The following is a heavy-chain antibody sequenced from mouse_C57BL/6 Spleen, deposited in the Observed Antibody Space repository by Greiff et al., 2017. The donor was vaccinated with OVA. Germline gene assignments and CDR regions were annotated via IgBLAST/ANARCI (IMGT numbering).Heavy chain of an antibody. D-gene: IGHD2-4*01. CDR3: AYDYDGADY. V-gene: IGHV1-15*01. Sequence: QVQLQQSGAELVRPGASVTLSCKASGYTFTDYEMHWVKQTPVHGLEWIGAIDPETGGTAYNQKFKGKAILTADKSSSTAYMELRSLTSEDSAVYYCAYDYDGADYWGQGTTLTVSS. CDR1: GYTFTDYE. J-gene: IGHJ2*01. CDR2: IDPETGGT.